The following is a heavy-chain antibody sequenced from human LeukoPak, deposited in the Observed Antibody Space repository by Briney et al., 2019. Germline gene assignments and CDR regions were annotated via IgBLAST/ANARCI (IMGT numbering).Heavy chain of an antibody. CDR1: GFTLSSYA. CDR2: ISYDGSNK. V-gene: IGHV3-30*04. J-gene: IGHJ4*02. CDR3: ARDWGSEGYYFDY. D-gene: IGHD3-16*01. Sequence: PGGSLRLSCAASGFTLSSYAMHWVRQAPGKGLEWVAVISYDGSNKYYADSVKGRFTISRDNSKNTLYLQMNSLRAEDTAVYYCARDWGSEGYYFDYWGQGTLVTVSS.